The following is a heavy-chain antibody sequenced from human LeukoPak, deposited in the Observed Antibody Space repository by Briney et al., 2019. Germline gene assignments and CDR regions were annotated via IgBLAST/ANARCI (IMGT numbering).Heavy chain of an antibody. V-gene: IGHV1-2*02. CDR2: INPNSGGT. Sequence: GASVKVSCKASGYTFTGYYMHWVRQAPGQGLEWMGWINPNSGGTNYAQKFQGRVTMTRDTSISTAYMELSRLRSDDTAVYYCARVCGGSCYEYYGMDVWGQGTTVTVSS. CDR3: ARVCGGSCYEYYGMDV. D-gene: IGHD2-15*01. CDR1: GYTFTGYY. J-gene: IGHJ6*02.